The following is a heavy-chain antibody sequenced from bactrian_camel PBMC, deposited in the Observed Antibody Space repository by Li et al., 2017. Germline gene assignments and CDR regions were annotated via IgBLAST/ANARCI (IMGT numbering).Heavy chain of an antibody. V-gene: IGHV3S53*01. J-gene: IGHJ4*01. Sequence: HVQLVESGGGSVQAGGSLRLSCAKSGYRYSRDCMAWFRQGSGKEREGVAVIESDGSTRYADSVKGRFTISKDNAKNTLYLQMNSLKPEDTAMYYCAADCRLAWALNQRAYYWSQGTQVTVS. CDR3: AADCRLAWALNQRAYY. D-gene: IGHD1*01. CDR2: IESDGST. CDR1: GYRYSRDC.